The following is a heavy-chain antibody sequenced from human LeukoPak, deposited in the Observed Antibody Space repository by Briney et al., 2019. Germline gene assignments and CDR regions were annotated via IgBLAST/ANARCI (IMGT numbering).Heavy chain of an antibody. J-gene: IGHJ3*02. CDR1: GGSISSGSYY. Sequence: KTSQTLSLACTVSGGSISSGSYYWSWIRQPAGKGLEWIGRIYTSGSTNYNPSLKSRVTISVDTSKNQFSLKLSSVTAADTAVYYCARYDSKHYYDSSGYYYECAFDIWGQGTMVTVSS. CDR3: ARYDSKHYYDSSGYYYECAFDI. D-gene: IGHD3-22*01. CDR2: IYTSGST. V-gene: IGHV4-61*02.